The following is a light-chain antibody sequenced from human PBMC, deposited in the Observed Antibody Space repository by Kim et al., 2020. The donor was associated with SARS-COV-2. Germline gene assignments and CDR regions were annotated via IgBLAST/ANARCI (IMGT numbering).Light chain of an antibody. Sequence: AQSITISCTGTSRDVGGYNYVSWYQQYPDKGPKLMIYDVSKRPSGLSNRFSGAKSGNTASLTISGLQAEDEADYYCTSYTSSGTYVFGTGTKVT. V-gene: IGLV2-14*04. CDR1: SRDVGGYNY. J-gene: IGLJ1*01. CDR3: TSYTSSGTYV. CDR2: DVS.